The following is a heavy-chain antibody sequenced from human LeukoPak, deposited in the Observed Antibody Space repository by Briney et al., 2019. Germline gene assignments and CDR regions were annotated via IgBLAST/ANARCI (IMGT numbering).Heavy chain of an antibody. J-gene: IGHJ3*02. V-gene: IGHV5-51*01. CDR3: ARQGTTVTHGGAFDI. D-gene: IGHD4-17*01. CDR2: RNPGDSDI. CDR1: GYSFTSYW. Sequence: GESLKISCKGSGYSFTSYWIGWVRQMPGKGLEWMGIRNPGDSDIRYSPSFQGQVTISADKSTSTAYLQWSSLKASDTAMYYCARQGTTVTHGGAFDIWGQGTMVTVS.